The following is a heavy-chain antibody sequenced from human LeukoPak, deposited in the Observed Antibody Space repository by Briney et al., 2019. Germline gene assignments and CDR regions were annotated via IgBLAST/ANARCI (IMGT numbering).Heavy chain of an antibody. V-gene: IGHV3-74*01. CDR1: GFTFSSYW. J-gene: IGHJ6*02. CDR3: AKVGGLSTSSGYYYGMDV. Sequence: GGSLRLSCAASGFTFSSYWMNWVRQAPGKGLVWVSRIKSDGSTTNYADSVRGRLAISRDNAKNTLYLQMNSLRAEDTAVYYCAKVGGLSTSSGYYYGMDVWGQGTTVTVSS. D-gene: IGHD6-6*01. CDR2: IKSDGSTT.